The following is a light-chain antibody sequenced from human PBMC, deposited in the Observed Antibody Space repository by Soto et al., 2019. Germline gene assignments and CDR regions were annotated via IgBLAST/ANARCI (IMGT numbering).Light chain of an antibody. V-gene: IGLV2-11*01. CDR2: DVS. CDR1: SSDVGGYNY. Sequence: HSVLTQPRSVSGSPGQSVTISCTGTSSDVGGYNYVSWYQQHPGKAPKVMIYDVSERPSGVPDRFSGSKSGNTASLTISGLQAEDEADYYCCSYAGSPRYVLGTGTKVTVL. J-gene: IGLJ1*01. CDR3: CSYAGSPRYV.